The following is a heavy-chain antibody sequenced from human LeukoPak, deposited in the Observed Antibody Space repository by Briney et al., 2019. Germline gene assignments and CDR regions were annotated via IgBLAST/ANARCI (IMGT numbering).Heavy chain of an antibody. CDR2: ISYDGSNK. Sequence: GGSLRLSCAASGFTFSSYAMHWVRQAPGKGLEWVAVISYDGSNKYYADSAKGRFTISRDNSKNTLYLQMNSLRAEDTAVYYCARGRGGSCFDYWGQGTLVTVS. CDR1: GFTFSSYA. V-gene: IGHV3-30-3*01. D-gene: IGHD2-15*01. CDR3: ARGRGGSCFDY. J-gene: IGHJ4*02.